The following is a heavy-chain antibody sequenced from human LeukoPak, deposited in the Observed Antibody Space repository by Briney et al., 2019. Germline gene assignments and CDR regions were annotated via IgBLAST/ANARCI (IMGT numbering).Heavy chain of an antibody. D-gene: IGHD2-21*01. V-gene: IGHV3-23*01. CDR3: AKDPETYSSRWFDS. CDR2: LSDNGGSP. J-gene: IGHJ5*01. CDR1: GFTFSNYA. Sequence: GGSLRLSCAASGFTFSNYAMSWVRQAPGKGLEWVSSLSDNGGSPYYADSVKGRFTISRDNSKNTLYLHMNSLRVEDMAVYYCAKDPETYSSRWFDSWGQGTLVTVSS.